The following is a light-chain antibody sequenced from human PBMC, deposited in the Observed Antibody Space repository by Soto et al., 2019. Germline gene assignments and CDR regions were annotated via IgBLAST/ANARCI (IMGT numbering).Light chain of an antibody. Sequence: EIVLTQAAVTLSLSPGERATLSCRASQLVSSSYLAWYQQKPGQAPRLLVYGASSRATGIPDRFSGSGSGTDFILTISRLEPEDFAVYYCQQYGSSPSITFGQGTRLEIK. CDR1: QLVSSSY. V-gene: IGKV3-20*01. CDR3: QQYGSSPSIT. J-gene: IGKJ5*01. CDR2: GAS.